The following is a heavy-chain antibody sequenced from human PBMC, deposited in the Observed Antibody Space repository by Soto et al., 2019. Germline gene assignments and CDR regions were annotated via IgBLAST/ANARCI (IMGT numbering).Heavy chain of an antibody. J-gene: IGHJ6*02. D-gene: IGHD1-26*01. CDR1: GGSVSSGSYY. CDR2: IYYSGST. V-gene: IGHV4-61*01. CDR3: ARDVGGMDV. Sequence: PSETLSLTCTVSGGSVSSGSYYWSWIRQPPGKGLEWIEYIYYSGSTNYNPSLKSRVTISVDTSKNQFSLKLSSVTAADTAVYYCARDVGGMDVWGQGTTVTVSS.